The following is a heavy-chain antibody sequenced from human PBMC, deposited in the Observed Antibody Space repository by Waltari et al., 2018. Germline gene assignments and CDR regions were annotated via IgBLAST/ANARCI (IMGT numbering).Heavy chain of an antibody. CDR1: GGSFRGYY. Sequence: QVQLQQWGAGLLKPSETLSLTCGVSGGSFRGYYWGWIRQPPGKGLEWVGEVDHGGSDTYHPSLKSRVTMSVDTSSNQISLKMISVTAVDTAVYYCARGNGGYSDWGPGALVAVSS. CDR3: ARGNGGYSD. V-gene: IGHV4-34*02. CDR2: VDHGGSD. J-gene: IGHJ4*02. D-gene: IGHD1-26*01.